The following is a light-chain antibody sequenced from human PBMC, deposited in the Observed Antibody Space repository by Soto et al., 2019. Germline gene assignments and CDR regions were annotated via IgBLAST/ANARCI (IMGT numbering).Light chain of an antibody. J-gene: IGKJ1*01. CDR2: EAS. CDR1: QTIDSW. Sequence: DIQMTQSPSTLSASVGDRVTITCRASQTIDSWLAWYQQKPGKVPKLLISEASTLESGVPSTFSGSGSGTEFTLTISSLQPDDFASYYCQQYKSYPWTFDQGTKVDIK. CDR3: QQYKSYPWT. V-gene: IGKV1-5*03.